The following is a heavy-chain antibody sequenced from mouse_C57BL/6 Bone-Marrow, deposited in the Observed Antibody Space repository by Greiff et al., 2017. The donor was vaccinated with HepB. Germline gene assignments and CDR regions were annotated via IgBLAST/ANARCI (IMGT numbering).Heavy chain of an antibody. CDR2: ILPSIGRT. Sequence: VQLQQSGSELRRPGSSVKLSCKDFDSEVFPIAYMSWVRQKPGHGFEWIGGILPSIGRTIYGEKFEDKATLDADTLSNTAYLELNSLTSEDSAIYYCARGYYYGSSYNYAMDYWGQGTSVTVSS. D-gene: IGHD1-1*01. V-gene: IGHV15-2*01. J-gene: IGHJ4*01. CDR1: DSEVFPIAY. CDR3: ARGYYYGSSYNYAMDY.